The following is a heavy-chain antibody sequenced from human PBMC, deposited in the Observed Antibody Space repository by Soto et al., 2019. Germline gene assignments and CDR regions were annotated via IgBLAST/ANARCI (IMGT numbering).Heavy chain of an antibody. V-gene: IGHV4-59*01. D-gene: IGHD1-26*01. CDR3: ARESGSYYPYYYGMDV. CDR2: IYYSGST. CDR1: GGSISSYY. J-gene: IGHJ6*02. Sequence: SETLSLTCTVSGGSISSYYWSWIRQPPGKGLEWIGYIYYSGSTNYNPSLKSRVTISVDKSKNQFSLKLSSATAADTAVYYCARESGSYYPYYYGMDVWGQGTPVTVSS.